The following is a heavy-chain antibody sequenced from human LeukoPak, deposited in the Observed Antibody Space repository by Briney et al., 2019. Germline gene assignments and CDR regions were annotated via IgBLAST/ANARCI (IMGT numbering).Heavy chain of an antibody. CDR3: AREYSGYDWGQFDN. J-gene: IGHJ4*02. Sequence: ASVKVSCKASGYTFTSYGISWVRQAPGQGLEWMGWISAYNGNTNYAQKLQGRVTMTTDTSTSTAYMELRSLRSDDTAVYYCAREYSGYDWGQFDNWGQGTLVTVSS. CDR2: ISAYNGNT. V-gene: IGHV1-18*01. D-gene: IGHD5-12*01. CDR1: GYTFTSYG.